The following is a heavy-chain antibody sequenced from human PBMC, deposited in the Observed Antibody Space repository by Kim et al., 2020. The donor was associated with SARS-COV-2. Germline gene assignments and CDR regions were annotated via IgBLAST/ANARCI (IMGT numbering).Heavy chain of an antibody. CDR1: GFTFSSYG. V-gene: IGHV3-33*01. CDR3: ARDLGYYYDSSGYYYYYGMDV. D-gene: IGHD3-22*01. J-gene: IGHJ6*02. CDR2: IWYDGSNK. Sequence: GGSLRLSCAASGFTFSSYGMHWVRQAPGKGLEWVAVIWYDGSNKYYADSVKGRFTISRDNSKNTLYLQMNSLRAEDTAVYYCARDLGYYYDSSGYYYYYGMDVWGQGTTVTASS.